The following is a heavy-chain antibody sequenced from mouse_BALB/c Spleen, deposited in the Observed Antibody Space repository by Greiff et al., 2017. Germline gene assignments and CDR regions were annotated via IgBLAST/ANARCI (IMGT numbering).Heavy chain of an antibody. Sequence: EVQRVESGGGLVKPGGSLKLSCAASGFAFSSYDMSWVRQTPEKRLEWVAYISSGGGSTYYPDTVKGRFTISRDNAKNTLYLQMSSLKSEDTAMYYCARPNYGYDAWFAYWGQGTLVTVSA. CDR2: ISSGGGST. V-gene: IGHV5-12-1*01. CDR1: GFAFSSYD. D-gene: IGHD2-2*01. CDR3: ARPNYGYDAWFAY. J-gene: IGHJ3*01.